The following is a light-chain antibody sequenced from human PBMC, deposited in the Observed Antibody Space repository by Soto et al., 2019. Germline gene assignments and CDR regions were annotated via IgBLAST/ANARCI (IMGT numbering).Light chain of an antibody. J-gene: IGLJ1*01. CDR2: EVS. CDR1: SSDVGGYNY. CDR3: SSYAGSNNFPYV. Sequence: QSVLTQPASVSGSPGQSITISCTGTSSDVGGYNYVSWYQHHPGKAPKLIIYEVSKRPSGVPDRFSGSKSGNTASLTVSGLQAEDEADYYCSSYAGSNNFPYVLGTGTKVNVL. V-gene: IGLV2-8*01.